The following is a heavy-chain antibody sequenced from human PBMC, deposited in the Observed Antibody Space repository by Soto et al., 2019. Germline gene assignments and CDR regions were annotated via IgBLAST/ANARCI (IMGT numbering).Heavy chain of an antibody. J-gene: IGHJ4*02. D-gene: IGHD5-12*01. CDR3: ARERDIVATKYYFDY. CDR2: IIPIFGTA. V-gene: IGHV1-69*13. CDR1: GGTFSSYA. Sequence: ASVKFSCKASGGTFSSYAISWVRQAPGQGLEWMGGIIPIFGTANYAQKFQGRVTITADESTSTAYMELSSLRSEDTAVYHCARERDIVATKYYFDYWDQGTLVTVAS.